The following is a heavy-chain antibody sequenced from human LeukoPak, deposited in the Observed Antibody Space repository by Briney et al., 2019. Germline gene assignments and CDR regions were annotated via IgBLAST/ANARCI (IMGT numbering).Heavy chain of an antibody. D-gene: IGHD2-2*01. CDR3: ARGVVPAAMVFAFDI. Sequence: SETLSLTCTVSVGSIRSYYWSWIRQPPGKGLEWIGYIYYSGSTNYNPSLKSRVTISVDPSKNQFSLKLSSVTAADTAVYYCARGVVPAAMVFAFDIWGQGTMVTVSS. V-gene: IGHV4-59*01. CDR1: VGSIRSYY. CDR2: IYYSGST. J-gene: IGHJ3*02.